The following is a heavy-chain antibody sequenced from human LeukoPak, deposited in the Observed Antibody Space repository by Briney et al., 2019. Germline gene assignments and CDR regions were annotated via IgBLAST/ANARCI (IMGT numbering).Heavy chain of an antibody. CDR1: GFTFSSYA. Sequence: GGSLRLSCAASGFTFSSYAMSWVRQAPGKGLEWVSAISGSGGSTYYAASVKGRFTISRDNSKNTLYLQMNSLRAVDTAVYYCAKGSTYYYGSGSYDDYWGQGTLVTVSS. CDR3: AKGSTYYYGSGSYDDY. V-gene: IGHV3-23*01. CDR2: ISGSGGST. J-gene: IGHJ4*02. D-gene: IGHD3-10*01.